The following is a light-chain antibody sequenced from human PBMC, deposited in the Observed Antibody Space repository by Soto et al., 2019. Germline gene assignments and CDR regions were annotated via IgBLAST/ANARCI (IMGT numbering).Light chain of an antibody. J-gene: IGKJ3*01. CDR3: LQRYSTPFT. Sequence: DIVMTQSPDSLAVSLGERATINCKSSQSVLYTSNNKDQLAWYQQKPGQSPKLLIYWASTRESGVPDRFSGSGSGTDFTLTISSLQADDVAVYYCLQRYSTPFTFGPGTKVDIK. CDR1: QSVLYTSNNKDQ. CDR2: WAS. V-gene: IGKV4-1*01.